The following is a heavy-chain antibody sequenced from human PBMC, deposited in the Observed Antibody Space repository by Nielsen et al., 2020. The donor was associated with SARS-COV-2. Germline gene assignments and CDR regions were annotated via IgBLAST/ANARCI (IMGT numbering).Heavy chain of an antibody. D-gene: IGHD6-13*01. Sequence: GESLKISCQGSGYSFTSYWISWVRQMPGKGLEWMGRIDPSDSYTNYSPSFQGHVTISADKSISTAYLQWSSLKASDTAMYYCARLGLQAAAGTMGGMDVWGQGTTVTVSS. CDR3: ARLGLQAAAGTMGGMDV. J-gene: IGHJ6*02. CDR1: GYSFTSYW. CDR2: IDPSDSYT. V-gene: IGHV5-10-1*01.